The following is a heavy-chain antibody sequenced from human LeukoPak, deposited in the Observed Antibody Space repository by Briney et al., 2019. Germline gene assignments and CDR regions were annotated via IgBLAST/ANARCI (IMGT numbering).Heavy chain of an antibody. CDR1: GGSFSGYY. CDR3: ASLLAAAKPVEYFQH. CDR2: INHSGST. J-gene: IGHJ1*01. D-gene: IGHD6-13*01. V-gene: IGHV4-34*01. Sequence: SETLSLTCAVYGGSFSGYYWSWIRQPPGKGLEWIGEINHSGSTNYNPSLKSRVTISADTSKNQFSLKLSSVTAADTAVYYCASLLAAAKPVEYFQHWGQGTLVTVSS.